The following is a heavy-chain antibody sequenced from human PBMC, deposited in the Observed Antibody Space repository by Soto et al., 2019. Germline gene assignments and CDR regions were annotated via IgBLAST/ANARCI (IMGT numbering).Heavy chain of an antibody. CDR3: AKADRPAILSYYYDSSGYYYDY. CDR1: GFTFSSYA. V-gene: IGHV3-23*01. CDR2: ISGSGGST. D-gene: IGHD3-22*01. Sequence: GGSLRLSCAASGFTFSSYAMSWVRQAPGKGLEWVSAISGSGGSTYYADPVKGRFTISRDNSKNTLYLQMNSLRAEDTAVYYCAKADRPAILSYYYDSSGYYYDYWGQGTLVTVSS. J-gene: IGHJ4*02.